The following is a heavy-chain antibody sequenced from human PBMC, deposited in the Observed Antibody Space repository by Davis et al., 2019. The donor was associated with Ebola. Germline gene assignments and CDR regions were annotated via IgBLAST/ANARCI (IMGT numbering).Heavy chain of an antibody. J-gene: IGHJ4*02. Sequence: ASVKVSCKASGYTFTSYAMHWVRQAPGQRLEWMGWMNPNSGNTGYAQKFQGRITMTRNTSINTAYMELNSLRSEDTAVYYCARRVGARSGFDYWGQGTLVTVSS. CDR3: ARRVGARSGFDY. V-gene: IGHV1-8*02. CDR2: MNPNSGNT. CDR1: GYTFTSYA. D-gene: IGHD1-26*01.